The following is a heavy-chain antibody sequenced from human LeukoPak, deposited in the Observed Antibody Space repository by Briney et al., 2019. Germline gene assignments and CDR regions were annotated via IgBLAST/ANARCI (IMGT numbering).Heavy chain of an antibody. CDR1: GGSIGRSSYY. V-gene: IGHV4-39*07. D-gene: IGHD3-10*01. CDR3: ARGTGGPWYFGL. Sequence: SETLSLTCTVSGGSIGRSSYYWGWIRQPPGKGLEWIGNIYYSGNTSYNPSLKSRVIISIDTSKNQFSLKLSSVTAADTAVYYCARGTGGPWYFGLWGRGTLVTVSS. CDR2: IYYSGNT. J-gene: IGHJ2*01.